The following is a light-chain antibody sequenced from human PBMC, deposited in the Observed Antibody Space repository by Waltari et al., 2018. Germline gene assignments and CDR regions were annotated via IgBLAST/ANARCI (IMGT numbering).Light chain of an antibody. CDR1: QSISRW. CDR3: QQYNSYPWT. Sequence: DIQMTQSPSTLSASVGDRVTITCRASQSISRWVAWYQQKPGKAPNLLIYKASSLESGVPSRFSCSVSGTEFTLTISSLQPDDFATYYCQQYNSYPWTFGQGTKVEIK. CDR2: KAS. V-gene: IGKV1-5*03. J-gene: IGKJ1*01.